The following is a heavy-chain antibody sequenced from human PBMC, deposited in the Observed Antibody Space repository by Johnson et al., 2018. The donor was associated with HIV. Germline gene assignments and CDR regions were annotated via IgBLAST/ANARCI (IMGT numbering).Heavy chain of an antibody. V-gene: IGHV3-30*04. Sequence: QEKLVESGGGVVQPGRSLRLSCAASGFTFSSYAMHWVRQAPGKGLEWVAVISYDGSNKYYADSVKGRFTISRDNAKNTLYMQMNSLRAEDTAVYYCARGGLGDYVVACDIWGKGTMVTVSS. D-gene: IGHD4-17*01. J-gene: IGHJ3*02. CDR3: ARGGLGDYVVACDI. CDR1: GFTFSSYA. CDR2: ISYDGSNK.